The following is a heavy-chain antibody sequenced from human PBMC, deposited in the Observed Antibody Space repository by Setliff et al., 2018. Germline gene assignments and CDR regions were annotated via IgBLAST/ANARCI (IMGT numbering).Heavy chain of an antibody. CDR3: AKSALGYSYVPYYFDY. J-gene: IGHJ4*02. V-gene: IGHV3-30*02. D-gene: IGHD5-18*01. CDR2: IWYDGSKT. Sequence: GGSLRLSCAASGFTLSTYAMHWVRQAPGKGLEWVAVIWYDGSKTYYAASVKGRFTISRDTSKNTLYVQMNDLRAEDTAVYYCAKSALGYSYVPYYFDYWGQGTLVTVSS. CDR1: GFTLSTYA.